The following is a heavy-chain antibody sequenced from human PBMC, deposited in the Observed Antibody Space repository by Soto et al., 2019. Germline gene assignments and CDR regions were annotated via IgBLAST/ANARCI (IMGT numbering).Heavy chain of an antibody. V-gene: IGHV3-23*01. J-gene: IGHJ4*02. CDR3: ASDIVVVPAAPVG. D-gene: IGHD2-2*01. Sequence: EVQLLDSGGGLVQPGGSLRLSCAASGFTFSSYAMSWVRQAPGKGLEWVSAISGSGGSTYYADSVKGRFTISRDNSKNTLYLQMNSLRAEDTAVYYCASDIVVVPAAPVGWGQGTLVTVSS. CDR1: GFTFSSYA. CDR2: ISGSGGST.